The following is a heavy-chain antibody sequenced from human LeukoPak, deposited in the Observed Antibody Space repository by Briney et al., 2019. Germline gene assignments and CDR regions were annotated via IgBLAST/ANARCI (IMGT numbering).Heavy chain of an antibody. V-gene: IGHV3-30*03. CDR2: MSYDGFTK. D-gene: IGHD4-11*01. CDR1: GFTFNTYT. J-gene: IGHJ4*02. CDR3: VRNGRSLRDYNFDH. Sequence: GGSLRLSCTASGFTFNTYTMHWVRQAPGKGLEWVATMSYDGFTKSYADSVKGRFTISRDNSKNTLFLQMENLRHDDTAIYYCVRNGRSLRDYNFDHWGQGTLVTVSS.